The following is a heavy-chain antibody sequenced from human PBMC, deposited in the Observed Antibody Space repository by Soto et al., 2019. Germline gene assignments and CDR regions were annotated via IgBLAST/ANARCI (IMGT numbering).Heavy chain of an antibody. V-gene: IGHV4-31*03. CDR1: GFSITSGAYY. CDR2: IYYNGNT. Sequence: PSETLSLTCPFSGFSITSGAYYWTWVRQHPGKGLEWIGYIYYNGNTYFSPSLKSRLTISIDTSKNQFSLKLSSVTAADTAMYYCARARLRAVYAFDFWGQGTMVTVSS. D-gene: IGHD4-17*01. CDR3: ARARLRAVYAFDF. J-gene: IGHJ3*01.